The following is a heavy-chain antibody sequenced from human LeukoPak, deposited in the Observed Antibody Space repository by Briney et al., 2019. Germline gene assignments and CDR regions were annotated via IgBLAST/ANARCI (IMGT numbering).Heavy chain of an antibody. CDR2: IYTSGST. D-gene: IGHD1-26*01. V-gene: IGHV4-59*10. Sequence: SETLSLTCAVYGVSFSGYYWSWIRQPAGKGLEWIGRIYTSGSTNYNPSLKSRVTMSVDTSKNQFSLKLSSVTAADTAVYYCARGGGSYYPDYWGQGTLVTVSS. CDR1: GVSFSGYY. CDR3: ARGGGSYYPDY. J-gene: IGHJ4*02.